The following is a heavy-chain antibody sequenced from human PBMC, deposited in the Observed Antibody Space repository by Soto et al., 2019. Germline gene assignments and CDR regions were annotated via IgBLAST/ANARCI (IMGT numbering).Heavy chain of an antibody. Sequence: EVQLVESGGGLVKPGGSLRLSCAASGFIFSSYTMNWVRQAPGKGLEWVSSISASSTYIYYADSLKGRFTISGDNAYNSLYLQMNSLGAEDTAVYYCARGWLRDPWLYWGQGTLVTVSS. CDR2: ISASSTYI. CDR3: ARGWLRDPWLY. J-gene: IGHJ4*02. V-gene: IGHV3-21*01. CDR1: GFIFSSYT. D-gene: IGHD5-12*01.